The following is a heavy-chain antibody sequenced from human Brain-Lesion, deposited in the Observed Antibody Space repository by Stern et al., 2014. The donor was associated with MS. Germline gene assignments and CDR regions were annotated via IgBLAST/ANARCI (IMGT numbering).Heavy chain of an antibody. D-gene: IGHD1-26*01. CDR1: GYTFTELS. J-gene: IGHJ4*02. CDR3: ATLSPGAGGNYYRHFDY. V-gene: IGHV1-24*01. CDR2: FDPEDGET. Sequence: QVQLVESGAEVKKPGASVKVSCKVSGYTFTELSMHWVRQAPRKGLEWMGGFDPEDGETIYAQKFQGRVSMTEDPSTDTAYMELSSLRSEDTAVYYCATLSPGAGGNYYRHFDYWGQGTLVTVSS.